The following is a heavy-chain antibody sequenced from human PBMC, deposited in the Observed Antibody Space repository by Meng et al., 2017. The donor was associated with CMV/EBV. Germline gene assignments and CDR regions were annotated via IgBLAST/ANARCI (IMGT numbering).Heavy chain of an antibody. CDR2: ISWNCGSI. J-gene: IGHJ4*02. Sequence: SLKIPRAASGFTFDDYAMHWVRQAPGKGLEWVSGISWNCGSIGYADSVKGRFTISRDNAKNSLYLQMNSLRAEDTALYYCAKDPALRGSSSPPAFDYWGQGTLVTVSS. CDR1: GFTFDDYA. D-gene: IGHD6-6*01. V-gene: IGHV3-9*01. CDR3: AKDPALRGSSSPPAFDY.